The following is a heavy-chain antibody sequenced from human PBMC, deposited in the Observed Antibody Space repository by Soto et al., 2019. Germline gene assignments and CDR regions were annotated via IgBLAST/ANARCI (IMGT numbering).Heavy chain of an antibody. CDR1: GGSISSGGYY. Sequence: SETLSLTCTVSGGSISSGGYYWSWIRQHPGKGLEWIGYIYYSGSTYYNPSLKSRVTISVDTSKNQFSLKLSSVTAADTAVYYCARDNNGDFWSGYGLHLDVWGQGTTVTVSS. CDR2: IYYSGST. D-gene: IGHD3-3*01. CDR3: ARDNNGDFWSGYGLHLDV. V-gene: IGHV4-31*03. J-gene: IGHJ6*02.